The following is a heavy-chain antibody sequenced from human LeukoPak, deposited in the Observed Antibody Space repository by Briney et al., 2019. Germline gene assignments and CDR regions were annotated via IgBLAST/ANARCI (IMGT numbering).Heavy chain of an antibody. V-gene: IGHV4-39*07. CDR2: IYYSGTT. CDR3: ARGGYSYGKRNFDY. CDR1: GDFISGSSYY. Sequence: SETLSLTCTVSGDFISGSSYYWGWIRQPPGKGLEWIGSIYYSGTTYYNPSLKSRVTISVDTSKNQFSLKLSSVTAADTAVYYCARGGYSYGKRNFDYWGQGTLVTVSS. J-gene: IGHJ4*02. D-gene: IGHD5-18*01.